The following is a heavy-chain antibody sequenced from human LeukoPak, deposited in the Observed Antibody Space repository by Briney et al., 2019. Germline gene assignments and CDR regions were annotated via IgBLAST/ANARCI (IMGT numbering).Heavy chain of an antibody. D-gene: IGHD4-17*01. CDR1: GGSISSGGYY. CDR3: ARTTVTTRGPFDY. V-gene: IGHV4-31*02. CDR2: IYYSGST. Sequence: PSETLSLTCTVSGGSISSGGYYWSWIRQHPGKGLEWIGYIYYSGSTYYNPSLKSRVTISVDTSKNQFSLKLSSVTAADTAVYYCARTTVTTRGPFDYWGQGTLVTVSS. J-gene: IGHJ4*02.